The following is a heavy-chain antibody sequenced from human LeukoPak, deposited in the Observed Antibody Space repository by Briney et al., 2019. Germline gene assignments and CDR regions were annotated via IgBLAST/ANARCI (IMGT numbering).Heavy chain of an antibody. Sequence: KASETLSLTCTVSGGSISSYYWSWIRQPPGKGLEWIGYIYYSGSTNYNPSLKSRVTISVDTSKNQFSLKLGSVTAADTAVYYCAGRYGDGVDYWGQGTLVTVSS. CDR3: AGRYGDGVDY. CDR2: IYYSGST. J-gene: IGHJ4*02. D-gene: IGHD4-17*01. V-gene: IGHV4-59*01. CDR1: GGSISSYY.